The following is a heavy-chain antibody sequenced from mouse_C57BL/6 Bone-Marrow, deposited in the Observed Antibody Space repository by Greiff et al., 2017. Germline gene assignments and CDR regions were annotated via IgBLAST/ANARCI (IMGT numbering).Heavy chain of an antibody. V-gene: IGHV1-26*01. D-gene: IGHD2-5*01. CDR2: INPNNGGT. CDR1: GYTFTDYY. CDR3: ARERLTYYSNFDY. J-gene: IGHJ2*01. Sequence: VQLQPSGPELVKPGASVKISCKASGYTFTDYYMNWVKQSHGKSLEWIGDINPNNGGTSYNQKFKGKATLTVDKSSSTAYMELRSLTSEDSAVYYCARERLTYYSNFDYWGQGTTLTVSS.